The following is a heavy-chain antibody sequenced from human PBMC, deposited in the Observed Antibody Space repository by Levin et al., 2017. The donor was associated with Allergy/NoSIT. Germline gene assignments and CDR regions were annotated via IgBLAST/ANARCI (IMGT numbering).Heavy chain of an antibody. CDR2: ISSSSSYI. D-gene: IGHD3-3*01. CDR1: GFTFSSYS. Sequence: RGESLKISCAASGFTFSSYSMNWVRQAPGKGLEWVSSISSSSSYIYYADSVKGRFTISRDNAKNSLYLQMNSLRAEDTAVYYCARDGVRDFWSGYYTWGPADVPGGGPYDYWGQGTLVTVSS. V-gene: IGHV3-21*01. J-gene: IGHJ4*02. CDR3: ARDGVRDFWSGYYTWGPADVPGGGPYDY.